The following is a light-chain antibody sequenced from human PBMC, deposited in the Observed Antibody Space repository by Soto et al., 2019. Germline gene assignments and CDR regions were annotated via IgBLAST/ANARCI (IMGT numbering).Light chain of an antibody. V-gene: IGKV3-11*01. CDR1: QSLSTY. CDR2: DAS. Sequence: EIVFTHPKPTVCVSTGESATLTCRTSQSLSTYFAWYQQKPGQAPRLLIYDASKRATGIPARFSGSGSGTDFTLTISSLEPEDFAVYYCQQRTNWPECTFGPGTKVDIK. CDR3: QQRTNWPECT. J-gene: IGKJ3*01.